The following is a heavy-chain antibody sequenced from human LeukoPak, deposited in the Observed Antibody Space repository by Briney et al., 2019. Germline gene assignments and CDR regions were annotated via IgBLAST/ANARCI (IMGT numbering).Heavy chain of an antibody. D-gene: IGHD6-19*01. Sequence: ASVKVSCKASGYTFTSYAMNWVRQAPGQGLEWMGWINTDTGNPKYAQGFTGRFVFSLDTSVSTAYLQISSLKAEDTAVYYCARDYSSGWYYYYYMDVWGKGTTVTVSS. V-gene: IGHV7-4-1*02. J-gene: IGHJ6*03. CDR3: ARDYSSGWYYYYYMDV. CDR2: INTDTGNP. CDR1: GYTFTSYA.